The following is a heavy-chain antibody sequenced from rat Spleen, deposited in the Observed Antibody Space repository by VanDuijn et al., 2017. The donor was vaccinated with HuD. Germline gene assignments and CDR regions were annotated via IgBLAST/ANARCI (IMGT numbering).Heavy chain of an antibody. CDR2: ISPSGGST. CDR1: GFTFSNYA. V-gene: IGHV5-19*01. D-gene: IGHD3-4*01. J-gene: IGHJ2*01. CDR3: AREAEKPFHYFDY. Sequence: EVRLVESGGGLVQPGRSLRLSCTASGFTFSNYALHWIRQAPTKGLEWVASISPSGGSTYYRDSVKGRFTISRDNAKSILYLQMDSLRSEDTATYYCAREAEKPFHYFDYWGQGVMVTVSS.